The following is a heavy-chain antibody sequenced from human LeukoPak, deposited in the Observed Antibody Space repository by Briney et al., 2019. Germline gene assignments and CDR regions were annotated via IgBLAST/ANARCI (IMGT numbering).Heavy chain of an antibody. CDR1: GFTFSNYA. Sequence: PGRSLRLSCAATGFTFSNYAIHWGRQAPGKGLEWVAFISDDGSRQHYADSVKGRFTISRDNSKNTLYLQMNSLRVEDTAVYYCARDRSSSWSHFDYWGQGTLVTVSS. V-gene: IGHV3-30-3*01. CDR3: ARDRSSSWSHFDY. J-gene: IGHJ4*02. D-gene: IGHD6-13*01. CDR2: ISDDGSRQ.